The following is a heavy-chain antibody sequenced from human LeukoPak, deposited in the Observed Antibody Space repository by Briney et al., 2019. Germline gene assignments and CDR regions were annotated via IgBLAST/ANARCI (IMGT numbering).Heavy chain of an antibody. V-gene: IGHV3-20*01. CDR3: ARNYGSGSYYYYMDV. D-gene: IGHD3-10*01. J-gene: IGHJ6*03. Sequence: GGSLRLSCAASGFTFDDYGMSWVRQAPGKGLEWVSGINWNGGSTGYADSVKGRFTISRDNAKNSLYLQMNSLRAEDTALYHCARNYGSGSYYYYMDVWGKGTTVTISS. CDR1: GFTFDDYG. CDR2: INWNGGST.